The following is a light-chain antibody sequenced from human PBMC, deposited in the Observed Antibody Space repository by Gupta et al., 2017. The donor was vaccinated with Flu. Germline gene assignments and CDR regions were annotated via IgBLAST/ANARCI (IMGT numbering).Light chain of an antibody. CDR3: SSFTTSNTWV. CDR2: EVS. V-gene: IGLV2-14*01. J-gene: IGLJ3*02. Sequence: QSALTQPPSLCGSPGQPLALSCPGTSSDVGAYNRVSWYQQYPGKAPKLMIYEVSNRPSGVSNRFSGSKSANMASLTISGLQAEDDADYYCSSFTTSNTWVFGGGTKLTVL. CDR1: SSDVGAYNR.